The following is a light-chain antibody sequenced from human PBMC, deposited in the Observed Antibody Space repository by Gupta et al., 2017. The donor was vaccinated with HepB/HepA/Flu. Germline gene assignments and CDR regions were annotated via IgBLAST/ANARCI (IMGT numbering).Light chain of an antibody. V-gene: IGKV2-30*01. Sequence: DVVMTQSPLSLPVTLGQPASISCRSSQSLVSSDGNTYLIWFQQRPGQSPRRLIYKVSNRDSGVPDRFSGSGSGTDFTLKISRVEAEDVGVYYCRQGTHWPPTFGAATKVEIK. CDR2: KVS. CDR1: QSLVSSDGNTY. J-gene: IGKJ4*01. CDR3: RQGTHWPPT.